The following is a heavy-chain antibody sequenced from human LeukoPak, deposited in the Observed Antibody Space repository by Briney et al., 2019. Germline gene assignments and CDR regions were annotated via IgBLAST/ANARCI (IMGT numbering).Heavy chain of an antibody. V-gene: IGHV4-59*01. Sequence: SETLSLTCTVSGGSISSYYWSWIRQPPGKGLEWIGYIYYSGSTNYNPSLKSRVTISVDASKYQFSLKLSSVTAADTAVYYCARSHSVWTSFDYWGQGTLVTVSS. CDR3: ARSHSVWTSFDY. D-gene: IGHD3/OR15-3a*01. J-gene: IGHJ4*02. CDR1: GGSISSYY. CDR2: IYYSGST.